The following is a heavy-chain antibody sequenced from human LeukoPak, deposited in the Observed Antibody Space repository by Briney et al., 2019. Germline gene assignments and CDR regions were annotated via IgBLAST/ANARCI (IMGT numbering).Heavy chain of an antibody. CDR1: GFTFSSYN. J-gene: IGHJ6*03. Sequence: GGSLRLSCAASGFTFSSYNMNWVRQAPGKGLGWVSSITSSSSYIYYADSVKGRFTISRDNAKNSLYLQMDSLRVEDTAEYYCARDPYSGNYGAYYYYYMDVWGKGTTVTVSS. D-gene: IGHD1-26*01. CDR2: ITSSSSYI. V-gene: IGHV3-21*06. CDR3: ARDPYSGNYGAYYYYYMDV.